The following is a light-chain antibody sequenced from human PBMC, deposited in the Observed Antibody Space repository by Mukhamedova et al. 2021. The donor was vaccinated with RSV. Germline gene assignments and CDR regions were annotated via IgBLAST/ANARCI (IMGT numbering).Light chain of an antibody. CDR2: EVS. J-gene: IGLJ2*01. Sequence: IYEVSKRPSGVPDRFSGSKSGNTASLTISGLQTEDEADYYCTSYAGRTVVFVGGTELTVL. CDR3: TSYAGRTVV. V-gene: IGLV2-8*01.